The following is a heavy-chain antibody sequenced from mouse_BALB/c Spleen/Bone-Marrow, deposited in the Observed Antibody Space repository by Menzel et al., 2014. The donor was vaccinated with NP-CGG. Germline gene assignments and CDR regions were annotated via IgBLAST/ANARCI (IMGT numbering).Heavy chain of an antibody. V-gene: IGHV5-17*02. J-gene: IGHJ3*01. CDR3: ARSRYDVGWFAY. CDR1: GFTFSSFG. CDR2: IISGSNTI. D-gene: IGHD2-14*01. Sequence: DVHLVESGGGLVQPGGSRKLSCAASGFTFSSFGMHWVRQAPEKGLVWVAYIISGSNTIYYADTVKGRFTISRDNPKNTLFLQMTSLRSEDTAMYYCARSRYDVGWFAYWGQGTLVTVSA.